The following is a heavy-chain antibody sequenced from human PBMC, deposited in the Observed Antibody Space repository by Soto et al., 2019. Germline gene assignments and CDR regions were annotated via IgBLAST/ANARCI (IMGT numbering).Heavy chain of an antibody. Sequence: EVQLVESGGGLVQPGGSLRLSCAASGFTFSRHWMHWVRQTPGKGPVWVSRISGDGTSTKYADSVKGRFTIARDNAKNTLFLQMSSLRAEDTAVYYCAREIIVAVGTIRWFDPWGQGTLVTVSS. CDR3: AREIIVAVGTIRWFDP. D-gene: IGHD3-22*01. J-gene: IGHJ5*02. V-gene: IGHV3-74*03. CDR2: ISGDGTST. CDR1: GFTFSRHW.